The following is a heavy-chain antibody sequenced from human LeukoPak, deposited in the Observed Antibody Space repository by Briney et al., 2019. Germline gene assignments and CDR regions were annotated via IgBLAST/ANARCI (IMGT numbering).Heavy chain of an antibody. CDR2: MNPNCGNT. CDR1: GYTFPSYD. J-gene: IGHJ6*03. D-gene: IGHD6-13*01. V-gene: IGHV1-8*01. Sequence: ASVKVSCKASGYTFPSYDINWVRQATGQGLEWMGWMNPNCGNTGYAQKFQGRVTMTRNTSISTAYMELSSLRSEDTAVYYCARTNDHGQQPGPSYYYYYMDVWGKGTTVTVSS. CDR3: ARTNDHGQQPGPSYYYYYMDV.